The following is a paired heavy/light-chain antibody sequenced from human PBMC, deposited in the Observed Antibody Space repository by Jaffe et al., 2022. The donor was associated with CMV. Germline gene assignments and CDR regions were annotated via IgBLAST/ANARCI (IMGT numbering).Heavy chain of an antibody. CDR2: INTNNGNR. D-gene: IGHD6-13*01. J-gene: IGHJ4*02. CDR3: ARNPYFDRQLAPRGLFDS. V-gene: IGHV1-18*04. CDR1: GYTFTDYG. Sequence: QVQLVQSGNEVRKPGASVMVSCKTSGYTFTDYGISWVRQAPGQGPEWMAWINTNNGNRNFASKFRDRVTLTIDTSTSTAYMEVRSLRFDDTAVYYCARNPYFDRQLAPRGLFDSWGQGTLVTVSS.
Light chain of an antibody. Sequence: DIVMTQSPHSLAVSLGETATINCKSSETVLYTSNKNNYLAWYQQKPGQPPKLLIYWASTRESGVPDRFSGSGSGTDFTLTISSLQAEDVAIYYCHQYSTTPWTFGQGTKVEIK. CDR2: WAS. V-gene: IGKV4-1*01. CDR1: ETVLYTSNKNNY. CDR3: HQYSTTPWT. J-gene: IGKJ1*01.